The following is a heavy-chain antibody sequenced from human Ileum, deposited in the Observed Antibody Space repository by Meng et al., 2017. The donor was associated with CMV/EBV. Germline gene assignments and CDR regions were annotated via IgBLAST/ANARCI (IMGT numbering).Heavy chain of an antibody. J-gene: IGHJ4*02. CDR2: INTNAGNP. V-gene: IGHV7-4-1*02. CDR3: ARDGLSGRYFDY. Sequence: QVQLVQSGAELRKPGASVKVSCKASGYNFTTNNIIWVRQAPGQRPEWMGWINTNAGNPTYARGFTGRFVFSLDTSLSTTYLQIISLKAEDTAVYYCARDGLSGRYFDYWGQGTLVTVSS. D-gene: IGHD1-26*01. CDR1: GYNFTTNN.